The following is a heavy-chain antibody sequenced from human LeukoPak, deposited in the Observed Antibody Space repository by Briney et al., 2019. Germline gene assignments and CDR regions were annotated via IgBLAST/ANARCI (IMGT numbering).Heavy chain of an antibody. D-gene: IGHD1-26*01. J-gene: IGHJ4*02. CDR1: GFTFDEYG. Sequence: GGSLRLSCAASGFTFDEYGMSWIRQAPGKGLEWVSSINWDGGSTAYADSVQGRFTISRDSAKNSLHLQMKSPRAEDTALYYCARDSFSGSSLDYWGQGTLVTVSS. V-gene: IGHV3-20*04. CDR2: INWDGGST. CDR3: ARDSFSGSSLDY.